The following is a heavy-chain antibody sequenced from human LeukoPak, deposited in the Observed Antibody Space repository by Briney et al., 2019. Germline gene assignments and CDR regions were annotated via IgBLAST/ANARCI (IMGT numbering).Heavy chain of an antibody. V-gene: IGHV3-48*04. Sequence: YPGGSLRLSCAASGFTFSSYSMNWVRQAPGKGLEWVSYISSSSSTMYYADSVKGRFTISRDNAKNSLYLQMNSLRAEDTAVYYCAREMATLLGGMDVWGQGTTVTVSS. CDR3: AREMATLLGGMDV. D-gene: IGHD5-24*01. CDR2: ISSSSSTM. J-gene: IGHJ6*02. CDR1: GFTFSSYS.